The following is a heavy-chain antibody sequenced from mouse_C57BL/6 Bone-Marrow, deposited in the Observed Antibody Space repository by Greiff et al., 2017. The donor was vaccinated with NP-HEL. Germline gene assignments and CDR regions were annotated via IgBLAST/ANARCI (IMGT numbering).Heavy chain of an antibody. V-gene: IGHV2-5*01. J-gene: IGHJ4*01. CDR2: IWRGGST. CDR3: AKRGYPSTVVDYYAMDY. CDR1: GFSLTSYG. Sequence: QVQLQQSGPGLVQPSQSLSITCTVSGFSLTSYGVHWVRQSPGKGLEWLGVIWRGGSTDYNAAFMSRLSITKDNSKSQVFFKMNSLQADDTAIYYCAKRGYPSTVVDYYAMDYWGQGTSVTVSS. D-gene: IGHD1-1*01.